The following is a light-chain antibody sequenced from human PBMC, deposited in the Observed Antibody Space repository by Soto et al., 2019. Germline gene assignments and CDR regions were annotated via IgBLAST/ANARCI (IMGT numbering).Light chain of an antibody. J-gene: IGKJ5*01. V-gene: IGKV1-39*01. CDR2: AAT. CDR1: QNIKNY. Sequence: DVQMTQYPSSLSASVGDRVTITCRASQNIKNYLSWYQQRTGKAPRVVIFAATLLQSGGPSTFSGSGSGTEFTLTISSLHPDDFGTYYFLQSHSTPRTFGQWTRL. CDR3: LQSHSTPRT.